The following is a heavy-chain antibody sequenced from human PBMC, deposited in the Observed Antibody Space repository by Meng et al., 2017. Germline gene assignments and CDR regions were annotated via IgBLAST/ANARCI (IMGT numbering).Heavy chain of an antibody. CDR3: ARDLRLEAAAGNGPDAFDI. J-gene: IGHJ3*02. CDR2: IYPGDSDT. V-gene: IGHV5-51*01. Sequence: GESLKISCKGSGYSFTSYWIGWVRQMPGKGLEWMGIIYPGDSDTRYSPSFQGQVTISRDNAKNSLYLQMNSLRAEDTAVYYCARDLRLEAAAGNGPDAFDIWGQGTMVTVSS. CDR1: GYSFTSYW. D-gene: IGHD6-13*01.